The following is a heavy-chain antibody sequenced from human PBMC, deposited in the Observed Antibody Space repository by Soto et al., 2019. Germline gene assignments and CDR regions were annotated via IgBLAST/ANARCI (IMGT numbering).Heavy chain of an antibody. J-gene: IGHJ4*02. Sequence: QVQLQQWGAGLLKPSETLSLTCAVYGGSFSGYYWSWIRQPPGKGLEWIGEINHSGSTNYNPSLKSRFTISVDTSKNQFSLKLSSVTAADTAVYYWARPAIAAAVSAFDYWGQGTLVTVSS. V-gene: IGHV4-34*01. CDR1: GGSFSGYY. D-gene: IGHD6-13*01. CDR3: ARPAIAAAVSAFDY. CDR2: INHSGST.